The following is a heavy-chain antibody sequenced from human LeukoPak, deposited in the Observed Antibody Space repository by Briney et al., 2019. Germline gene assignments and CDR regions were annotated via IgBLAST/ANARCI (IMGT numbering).Heavy chain of an antibody. Sequence: GGSLRLSCAASGFTFSSYDMHWVRHATGKGLEWVSAIGTAGDTYYPGSVKGRFTISRENAKNSLYLQMNSLRAGDTAVYYCARSYSSSWYHYYSYGMDVWGQGTTVTVSS. CDR2: IGTAGDT. D-gene: IGHD6-13*01. V-gene: IGHV3-13*01. CDR3: ARSYSSSWYHYYSYGMDV. J-gene: IGHJ6*02. CDR1: GFTFSSYD.